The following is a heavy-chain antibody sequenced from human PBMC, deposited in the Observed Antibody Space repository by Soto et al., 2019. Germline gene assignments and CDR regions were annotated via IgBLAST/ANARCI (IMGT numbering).Heavy chain of an antibody. J-gene: IGHJ3*02. Sequence: GGSLRLSCAASGFTFSSYSMNWVRQAPGKGLEWVSSISSSSSYIYYADSVKGRFTISRDNAKNSLYLQMNSLRAEDTAVYYCARGGWFGELFGNDAFDIWGQGTMVTVSS. D-gene: IGHD3-10*01. CDR1: GFTFSSYS. V-gene: IGHV3-21*01. CDR2: ISSSSSYI. CDR3: ARGGWFGELFGNDAFDI.